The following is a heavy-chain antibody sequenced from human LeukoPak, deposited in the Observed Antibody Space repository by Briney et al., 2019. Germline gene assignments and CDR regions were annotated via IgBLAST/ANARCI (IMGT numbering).Heavy chain of an antibody. D-gene: IGHD3-10*01. V-gene: IGHV1-3*01. J-gene: IGHJ4*02. Sequence: ASVKVSCKASGYTFTSYDINWVRQATGQGLEWMGWINAGNGNTKYSQKFQGRVTITRDTSASTAYMELSSLRSEDTAVYYCARARDLITLVRGVIIRRYYFDYWGQGTLVTVSS. CDR2: INAGNGNT. CDR3: ARARDLITLVRGVIIRRYYFDY. CDR1: GYTFTSYD.